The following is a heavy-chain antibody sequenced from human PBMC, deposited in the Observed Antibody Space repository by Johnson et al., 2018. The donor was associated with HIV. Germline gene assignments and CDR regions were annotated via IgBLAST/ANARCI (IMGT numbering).Heavy chain of an antibody. D-gene: IGHD3-22*01. V-gene: IGHV3-23*04. CDR1: GFTFSSYS. CDR3: AKTLSPYYYDSSGYYQSYDSFDI. CDR2: VSGSGGRT. J-gene: IGHJ3*02. Sequence: VQLVESGGGLVQPEESLRLSCAASGFTFSSYSMTWVRQAPGKGLEWVSVVSGSGGRTYYADSVKGRFTISRDNSKNTLYLQMNSLRPEDTAVYYCAKTLSPYYYDSSGYYQSYDSFDIWGQGTMVSVSS.